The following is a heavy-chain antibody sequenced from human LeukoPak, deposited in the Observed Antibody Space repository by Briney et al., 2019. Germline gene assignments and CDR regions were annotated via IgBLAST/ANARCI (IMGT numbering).Heavy chain of an antibody. CDR3: ARGPGYFDRDAFDI. V-gene: IGHV4-59*01. D-gene: IGHD3-9*01. CDR2: IYYSGST. CDR1: GGSISSYY. Sequence: PSETLSLTCTVSGGSISSYYWSWIRHPPGKGLEWIGYIYYSGSTNYNPSLKSRVTISVDTSKNQFSLKLSSVTAADTAVYYCARGPGYFDRDAFDIWGQGTMVTVSS. J-gene: IGHJ3*02.